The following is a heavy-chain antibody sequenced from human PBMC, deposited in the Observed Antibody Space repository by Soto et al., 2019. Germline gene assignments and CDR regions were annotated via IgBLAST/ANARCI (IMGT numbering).Heavy chain of an antibody. D-gene: IGHD6-19*01. V-gene: IGHV4-61*01. Sequence: QVQLQESGPGLVKPSETLSLTCTVSGGSVSSGSYYWSWIRQPPGKGLEWIGYIYYSGSTNYNPSRKSRVTISVHTSKNQFSLKLSSVTAADTAVYYCARGIEGWYQGRYYYGMDVWGQGTTVTVSS. CDR2: IYYSGST. J-gene: IGHJ6*02. CDR1: GGSVSSGSYY. CDR3: ARGIEGWYQGRYYYGMDV.